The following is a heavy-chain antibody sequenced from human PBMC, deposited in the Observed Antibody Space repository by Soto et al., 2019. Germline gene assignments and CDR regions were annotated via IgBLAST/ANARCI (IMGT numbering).Heavy chain of an antibody. Sequence: SETLSLTCTVSGGPISSYYWSWIRQPPGKGLEWIGYIYYSGSTNYNPSLKSRVTISVDTSKNQFSLKLSSVTAADTAVYYCAGDVGASCFDYWGQGTLVTVSS. CDR3: AGDVGASCFDY. D-gene: IGHD1-26*01. V-gene: IGHV4-59*01. CDR1: GGPISSYY. J-gene: IGHJ4*02. CDR2: IYYSGST.